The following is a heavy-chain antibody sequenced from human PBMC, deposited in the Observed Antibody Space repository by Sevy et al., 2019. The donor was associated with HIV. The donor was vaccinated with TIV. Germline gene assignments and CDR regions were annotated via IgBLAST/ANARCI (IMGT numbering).Heavy chain of an antibody. CDR2: IYTSGST. CDR3: ARNGPVTTFFDY. V-gene: IGHV4-4*07. D-gene: IGHD4-17*01. J-gene: IGHJ4*02. Sequence: SETLSLTCTVSDGSISSYYWSWIRQPAGKGLEWIGRIYTSGSTNYNPSLKSRVTMSVDTSKNQFSLKLSSVTAADTAVYYCARNGPVTTFFDYWGQGTLVTVSS. CDR1: DGSISSYY.